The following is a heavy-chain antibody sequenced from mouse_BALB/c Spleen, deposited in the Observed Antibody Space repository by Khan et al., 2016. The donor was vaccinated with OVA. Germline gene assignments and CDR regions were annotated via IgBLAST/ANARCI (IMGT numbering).Heavy chain of an antibody. CDR3: ARTARIKY. CDR1: GYSITSGYG. D-gene: IGHD1-2*01. V-gene: IGHV3-2*02. Sequence: EVQLQQSGPGLVKPSQSLSLTCTVTGYSITSGYGWNWIRQFPGNKLEWMGYISYSGSTNSNPSLKSRISITRDTSKNQFFLQLNSVTTEDTATYYCARTARIKYWGQGTTLTVSS. CDR2: ISYSGST. J-gene: IGHJ2*01.